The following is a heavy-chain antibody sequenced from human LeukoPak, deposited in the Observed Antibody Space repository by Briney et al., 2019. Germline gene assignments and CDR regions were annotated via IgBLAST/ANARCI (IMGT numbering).Heavy chain of an antibody. Sequence: PSETLSLTCTVSGGSISSYYWSWIRQPPGKGLEWIGEINHSGSTNYNPSLKSRVTISVDTSKNQFSLKLSSVTAADTAVYYCARSGGWTYYYGSRFDPWGQGTLVTVSS. CDR1: GGSISSYY. CDR2: INHSGST. D-gene: IGHD3-10*01. CDR3: ARSGGWTYYYGSRFDP. V-gene: IGHV4-34*01. J-gene: IGHJ5*02.